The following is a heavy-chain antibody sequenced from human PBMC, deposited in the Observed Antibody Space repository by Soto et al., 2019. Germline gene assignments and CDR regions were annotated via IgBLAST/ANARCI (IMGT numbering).Heavy chain of an antibody. J-gene: IGHJ3*02. CDR3: ARDPSHYDFWSGYLDAFYI. Sequence: GGSLRLSCAASGFTFSSYEMNWVRQAPGKGLEWVSYISSSGSTIYYADSVKGRFTISRDNAKNSLYLQMNSLRAEDTAVYYCARDPSHYDFWSGYLDAFYIWGQGTMVTVSS. D-gene: IGHD3-3*01. V-gene: IGHV3-48*03. CDR1: GFTFSSYE. CDR2: ISSSGSTI.